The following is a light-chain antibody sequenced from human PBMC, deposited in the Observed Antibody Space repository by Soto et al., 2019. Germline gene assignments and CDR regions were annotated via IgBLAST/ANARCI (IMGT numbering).Light chain of an antibody. Sequence: DIQMTQSPSTLSAYVGDRVTITCRASQNIYTWLAWFQQKAGKAPKLLIYSGSTLEKGVPSRFSGSGAGTEHTLSIRSRKPVDFATYYCKQLSSHESLTFGPGTKVDIK. V-gene: IGKV1-5*03. J-gene: IGKJ3*01. CDR1: QNIYTW. CDR3: KQLSSHESLT. CDR2: SGS.